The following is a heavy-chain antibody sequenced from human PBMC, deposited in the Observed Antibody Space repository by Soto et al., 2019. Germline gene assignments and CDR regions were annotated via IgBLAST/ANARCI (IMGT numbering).Heavy chain of an antibody. CDR3: XXXXCSSTSCYRDY. V-gene: IGHV1-69*02. D-gene: IGHD2-2*02. Sequence: QVQLVQSGAEVKKPGSSVKVSCKASGGTFSSYTISWVRQAPGQGLEWMGRIIPILGIANYAQKFQGRVTITADKSTSTAYMELSSLRSEXTAVXXXXXXXCSSTSCYRDYWGQGTLVTVSS. CDR1: GGTFSSYT. J-gene: IGHJ4*02. CDR2: IIPILGIA.